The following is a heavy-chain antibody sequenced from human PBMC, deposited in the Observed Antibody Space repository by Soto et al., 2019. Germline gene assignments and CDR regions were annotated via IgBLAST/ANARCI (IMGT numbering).Heavy chain of an antibody. CDR1: GDIVSSSDAS. J-gene: IGHJ4*02. CDR3: AQDSSIPRRGKYYFDH. Sequence: RTLSHTCVLPGDIVSSSDASWNWIRQSPSRGLEWLGTTYYRSEWFNDYAVSVKSRITINPDTSKNQFSLHMHSATPEDTAVYYCAQDSSIPRRGKYYFDHWAQGTLVTVSS. D-gene: IGHD6-13*01. CDR2: TYYRSEWFN. V-gene: IGHV6-1*01.